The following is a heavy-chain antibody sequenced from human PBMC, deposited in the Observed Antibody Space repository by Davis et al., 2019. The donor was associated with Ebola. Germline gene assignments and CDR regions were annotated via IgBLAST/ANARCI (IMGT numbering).Heavy chain of an antibody. Sequence: PGGSLRLSCAASGFTVNSYWMSWVRRAPGKGLEWVANIKEDGTERDYGHSVKGRFTISKDNSKNTLYLQMNSLRAEDTAVYYCARARGLGGSYPNYFDYWGQGTLVTVSS. CDR2: IKEDGTER. V-gene: IGHV3-7*01. D-gene: IGHD3-16*01. CDR3: ARARGLGGSYPNYFDY. J-gene: IGHJ4*02. CDR1: GFTVNSYW.